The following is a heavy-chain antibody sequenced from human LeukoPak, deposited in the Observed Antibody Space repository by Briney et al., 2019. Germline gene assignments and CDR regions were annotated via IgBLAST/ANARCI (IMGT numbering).Heavy chain of an antibody. J-gene: IGHJ4*02. D-gene: IGHD6-13*01. CDR2: IWYDGSNK. CDR3: ARGGRFLAATGTGPDY. V-gene: IGHV3-33*01. Sequence: PGRSLRLSCAASGFTFSSYGMHWVRQAPGKGLEWVAVIWYDGSNKYYADSVKGRFTISRDNSKNTLYLQMNSLRAEDTAVYYCARGGRFLAATGTGPDYWGQRTLVTVSS. CDR1: GFTFSSYG.